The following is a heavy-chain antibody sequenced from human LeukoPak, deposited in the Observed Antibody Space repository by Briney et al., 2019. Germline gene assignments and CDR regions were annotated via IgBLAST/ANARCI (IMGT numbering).Heavy chain of an antibody. D-gene: IGHD1-26*01. CDR1: GYTFTSYD. V-gene: IGHV1-8*01. Sequence: ASVKVSCKASGYTFTSYDINWVRQATGQGLEWMGGMNPNSGNTGYVQKFQGRVTMTRNTSISTAYLELSSLRYEATAAYYCARRRDRVGATRQRALQHLGQGTLVTVSS. J-gene: IGHJ1*01. CDR2: MNPNSGNT. CDR3: ARRRDRVGATRQRALQH.